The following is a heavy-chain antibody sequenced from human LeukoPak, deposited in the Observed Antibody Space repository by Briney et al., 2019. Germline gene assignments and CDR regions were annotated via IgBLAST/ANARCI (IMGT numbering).Heavy chain of an antibody. CDR2: IYSGGST. CDR3: ARDTVTTFRFRDYQHYGMDV. CDR1: GFTDSSKY. Sequence: SVRLFYAPSGFTDSSKYMSCVRQAPGKWLKWLSVIYSGGSTYYADSVKGRFTISRDNSKNTLYLQMNSLRAEDTAVYYCARDTVTTFRFRDYQHYGMDVWGQGTTVTVSS. J-gene: IGHJ6*02. D-gene: IGHD4-17*01. V-gene: IGHV3-53*01.